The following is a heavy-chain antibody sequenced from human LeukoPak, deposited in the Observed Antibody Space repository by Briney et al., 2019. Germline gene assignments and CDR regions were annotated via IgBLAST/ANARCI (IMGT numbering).Heavy chain of an antibody. J-gene: IGHJ4*02. CDR1: GYTFSGHY. V-gene: IGHV1-2*06. CDR3: ARGFRKGYSGYDLYFFDY. D-gene: IGHD5-12*01. CDR2: INPNSGGT. Sequence: ASVKVSCKASGYTFSGHYMHWVRQAPGQGLEWMGRINPNSGGTNYAQKFQGRVTMTRDTSISTAYMELSRLRSDDTAVYYCARGFRKGYSGYDLYFFDYWGQGTLVTVSS.